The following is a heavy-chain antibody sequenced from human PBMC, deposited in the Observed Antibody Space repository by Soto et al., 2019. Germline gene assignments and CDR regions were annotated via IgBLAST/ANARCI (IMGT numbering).Heavy chain of an antibody. V-gene: IGHV4-59*01. Sequence: PSETLSLTCTVSGDSISDYYWSWIRQPPGKGLEWIGYIYYSGSTNYNPSLKSRVTISIDTSKNQFSLKVISVTAADTAVYYCARTTAVPNTLRSRYFFDYWGQGTLVTVSS. CDR2: IYYSGST. CDR1: GDSISDYY. CDR3: ARTTAVPNTLRSRYFFDY. D-gene: IGHD4-17*01. J-gene: IGHJ4*02.